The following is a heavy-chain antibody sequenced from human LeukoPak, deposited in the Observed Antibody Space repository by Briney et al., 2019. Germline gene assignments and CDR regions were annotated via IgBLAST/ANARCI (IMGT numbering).Heavy chain of an antibody. J-gene: IGHJ3*02. D-gene: IGHD3-22*01. CDR1: GGSISSYY. CDR3: ARDTTPKYYYDSSGYYWFGAFDI. Sequence: PSETLSLTCTVSGGSISSYYWSWIRQPPGKGLEWIGYIYYSGSTNYNPSLKSRVTISVDTSKNQFSLKLSSVTAADTAVYYCARDTTPKYYYDSSGYYWFGAFDIWGQGTMVTVPS. CDR2: IYYSGST. V-gene: IGHV4-59*01.